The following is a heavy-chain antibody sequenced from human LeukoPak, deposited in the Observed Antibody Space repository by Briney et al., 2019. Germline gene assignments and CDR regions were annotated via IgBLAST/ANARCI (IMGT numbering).Heavy chain of an antibody. CDR1: GFTFSSYP. J-gene: IGHJ4*02. D-gene: IGHD2-2*01. CDR3: AKYMPPAMQPFFDY. V-gene: IGHV3-23*01. Sequence: GGSLRLSCAASGFTFSSYPMSWVRQAPGKGLEWVSSISGGGSNTYYADSVKGRLTISRDDSKNTLYLQMNSLRAEDTAVYYCAKYMPPAMQPFFDYWGQGTLVTVSS. CDR2: ISGGGSNT.